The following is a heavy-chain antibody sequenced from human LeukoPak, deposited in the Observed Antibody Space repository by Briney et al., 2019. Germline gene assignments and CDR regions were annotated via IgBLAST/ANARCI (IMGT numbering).Heavy chain of an antibody. CDR3: ARQTGSGLFILP. CDR1: GGSISSSSYY. Sequence: SETLSLTCTVSGGSISSSSYYWGWIRQPPGKGLEWIGSSYYSGSTYNNPSLKSRVTISVDTSKNQFSLQLSSVTAADTAVYYCARQTGSGLFILPGGQGTLVTVSS. V-gene: IGHV4-39*01. D-gene: IGHD3/OR15-3a*01. CDR2: SYYSGST. J-gene: IGHJ4*02.